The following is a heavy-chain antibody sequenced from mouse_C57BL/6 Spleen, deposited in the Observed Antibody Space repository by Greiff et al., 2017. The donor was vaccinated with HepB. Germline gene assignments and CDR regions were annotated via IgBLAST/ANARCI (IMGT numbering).Heavy chain of an antibody. J-gene: IGHJ3*01. CDR3: AREDYYGSSYWFAY. Sequence: VQLQQPGAELVKPGASVKMSCKASGYTFTSYWITWVKQRPGQGLEWIGDIYPGSGSTNYNEKFKSKATLTVDTSSSTAYMQLSSLASEDSAVYYCAREDYYGSSYWFAYWGQGTLVTVSA. D-gene: IGHD1-1*01. CDR2: IYPGSGST. V-gene: IGHV1-55*01. CDR1: GYTFTSYW.